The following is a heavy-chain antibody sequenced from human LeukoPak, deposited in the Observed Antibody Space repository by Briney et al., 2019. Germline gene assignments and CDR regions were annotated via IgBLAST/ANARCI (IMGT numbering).Heavy chain of an antibody. CDR1: GYTFTGYY. D-gene: IGHD3-22*01. J-gene: IGHJ5*02. CDR3: ASSFFYDNSGYYP. Sequence: GASVKVSCKASGYTFTGYYMQWVRQAPGQGLEWMGRIIPNSGGTNYPQKFQGRVNMTRETSITTAYMELSRLRSDATAVYYCASSFFYDNSGYYPWGQGTLVTVSS. CDR2: IIPNSGGT. V-gene: IGHV1-2*06.